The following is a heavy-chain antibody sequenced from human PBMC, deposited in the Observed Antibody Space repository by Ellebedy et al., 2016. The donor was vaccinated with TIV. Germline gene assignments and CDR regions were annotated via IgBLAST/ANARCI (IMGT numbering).Heavy chain of an antibody. CDR3: ARHSVEMTTITPLDF. CDR1: GYTFTSYY. D-gene: IGHD5-24*01. Sequence: AASVKVSCKASGYTFTSYYMHWVRHDPGQGLAWTGLNSPSGGSTSYAQKLQGRVTMTRDTSTSPAYMELSSLRSEDTAVYFCARHSVEMTTITPLDFWGQGTLVTVSS. CDR2: NSPSGGST. V-gene: IGHV1-46*04. J-gene: IGHJ4*02.